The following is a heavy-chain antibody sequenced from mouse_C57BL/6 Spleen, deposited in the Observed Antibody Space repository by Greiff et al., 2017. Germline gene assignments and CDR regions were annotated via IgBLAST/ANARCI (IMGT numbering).Heavy chain of an antibody. V-gene: IGHV5-4*01. CDR1: GFTFSSYA. D-gene: IGHD2-1*01. CDR2: ISDGGSYT. J-gene: IGHJ4*01. Sequence: VQRVESGGGLVKPGGSLKLSCAASGFTFSSYAMSWVRQTPEKRLEWVATISDGGSYTYYPDNVKGRFTISRDNAKNNLYLQMSHLKSEDTAMYYCAREGWGNYYAMDYWGQGTSVTVSS. CDR3: AREGWGNYYAMDY.